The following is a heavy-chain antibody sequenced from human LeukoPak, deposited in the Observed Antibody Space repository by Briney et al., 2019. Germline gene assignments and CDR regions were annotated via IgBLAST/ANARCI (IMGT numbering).Heavy chain of an antibody. CDR2: INHSGST. CDR3: ERGGDLRGEDY. J-gene: IGHJ4*02. CDR1: GGSFSGYY. V-gene: IGHV4-34*01. D-gene: IGHD3-16*01. Sequence: SETLSLTCAVYGGSFSGYYWSWIRQPPGKGLEWIGEINHSGSTNYNPSLKSRVTISVDTSKNQFSLKLSSVTAADTAVYYCERGGDLRGEDYWGQGTLVTVSS.